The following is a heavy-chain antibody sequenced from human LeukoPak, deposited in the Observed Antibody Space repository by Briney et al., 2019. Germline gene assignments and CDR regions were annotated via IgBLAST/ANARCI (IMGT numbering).Heavy chain of an antibody. V-gene: IGHV3-9*01. CDR1: GFTFDDYA. D-gene: IGHD6-19*01. CDR3: AKDIGIAVAGTFDY. Sequence: GGSLRLSRAASGFTFDDYAMHWVRQAPGKGLEWVSGISWNSGSIGYADSVKGRFTISRDNAKNSLYLQMNSLRAEDTALYYCAKDIGIAVAGTFDYWGQGTLVTVSS. J-gene: IGHJ4*02. CDR2: ISWNSGSI.